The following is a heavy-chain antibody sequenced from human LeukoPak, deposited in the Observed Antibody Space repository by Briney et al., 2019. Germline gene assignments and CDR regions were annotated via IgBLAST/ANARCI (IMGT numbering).Heavy chain of an antibody. Sequence: ASVKVSCKASGYTFTSYGISWVRQAPGQGLNWMGWISVYNGNTNYAQKLQGRVTMTTATSTSTAYMALRSLRSDATAVYYCARVGRDYGDPHFDYWGQGTLVTVSS. D-gene: IGHD4-17*01. J-gene: IGHJ4*02. CDR3: ARVGRDYGDPHFDY. CDR1: GYTFTSYG. V-gene: IGHV1-18*01. CDR2: ISVYNGNT.